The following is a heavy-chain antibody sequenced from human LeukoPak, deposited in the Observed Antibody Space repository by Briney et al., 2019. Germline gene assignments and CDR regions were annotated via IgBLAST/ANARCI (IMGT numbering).Heavy chain of an antibody. J-gene: IGHJ4*02. D-gene: IGHD3-22*01. CDR2: ISYDGSNK. CDR3: ASNYFDDRGYYWGFDY. CDR1: GFTFSDYA. Sequence: GGSLRLSCAASGFTFSDYAMHWVRQAPGKGLEWVAVISYDGSNKYYADSVKGRFTISRDNSKNMLYLQMNSLRAEDTAMYYCASNYFDDRGYYWGFDYWGQGTLVTVSS. V-gene: IGHV3-30-3*01.